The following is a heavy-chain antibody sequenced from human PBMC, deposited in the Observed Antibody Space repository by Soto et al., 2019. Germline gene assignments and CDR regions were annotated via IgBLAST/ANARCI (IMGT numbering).Heavy chain of an antibody. Sequence: ASVENTCKSSVYTFTIYAMHWVRHAPGLRLEWMGWINAGNGNTKYSQKFQGRVTITRDTSASTAYMELSSLRSEDTAVYYCASGGRRYYYYGMDVWGQGTTVTVSS. J-gene: IGHJ6*02. V-gene: IGHV1-3*01. CDR3: ASGGRRYYYYGMDV. CDR2: INAGNGNT. CDR1: VYTFTIYA. D-gene: IGHD3-3*01.